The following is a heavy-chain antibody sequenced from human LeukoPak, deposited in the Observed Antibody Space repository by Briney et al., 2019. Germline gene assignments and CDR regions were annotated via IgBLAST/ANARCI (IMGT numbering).Heavy chain of an antibody. CDR2: ISYDGSNK. Sequence: PGRSLRLSCAASGFTFSSYAMHWVRQAPGKGLEWVAVISYDGSNKYYADSVKGRFTISRDNSKNTLYLQMNSLRAEDTAVYYCAREKLPETSYYYYYGMDVWGLGTTVTVSS. V-gene: IGHV3-30-3*01. CDR1: GFTFSSYA. CDR3: AREKLPETSYYYYYGMDV. J-gene: IGHJ6*02. D-gene: IGHD1-1*01.